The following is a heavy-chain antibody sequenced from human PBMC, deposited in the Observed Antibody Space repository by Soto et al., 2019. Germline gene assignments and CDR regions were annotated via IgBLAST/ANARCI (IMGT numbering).Heavy chain of an antibody. D-gene: IGHD2-2*01. CDR1: GGTFSSYA. Sequence: ASVKVSCKASGGTFSSYAISWVRQAPGQGLEWMGGIIPIFGTANYAQKFQGRVTITADESTSTAYMELSSLRSEDTAVYYCARVSCSSTSCYGVNWFDPWGQGTLVTVSS. CDR2: IIPIFGTA. V-gene: IGHV1-69*13. CDR3: ARVSCSSTSCYGVNWFDP. J-gene: IGHJ5*02.